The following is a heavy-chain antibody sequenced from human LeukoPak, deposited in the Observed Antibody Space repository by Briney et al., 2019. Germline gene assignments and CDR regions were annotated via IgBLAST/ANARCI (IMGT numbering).Heavy chain of an antibody. CDR3: GRDYGDYPYWYFDP. CDR2: IYYSGTN. V-gene: IGHV4-39*01. CDR1: VGSISSSSYY. J-gene: IGHJ2*01. D-gene: IGHD4-17*01. Sequence: PAETLSLTCTVSVGSISSSSYYWGWLRQPPGKGLEWIGSIYYSGTNHYNPSLKSRVTISVDTSKNQFSLKLRSVTAADTAVYYCGRDYGDYPYWYFDPWGRGTVVTVSS.